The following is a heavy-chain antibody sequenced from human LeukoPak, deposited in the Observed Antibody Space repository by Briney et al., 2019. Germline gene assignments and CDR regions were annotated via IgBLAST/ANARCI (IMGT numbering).Heavy chain of an antibody. CDR3: AVVAASYYYYYMDV. CDR1: GYTFTGYY. D-gene: IGHD2-15*01. V-gene: IGHV1-2*02. Sequence: ASVKVSCKASGYTFTGYYMHWVRQAPGQGLEWMGWINPNSGGTNYAQKFQGRVTMTRDTSISTAYMELSRLRSDDTAVYYCAVVAASYYYYYMDVWGKGTTVTVSS. J-gene: IGHJ6*03. CDR2: INPNSGGT.